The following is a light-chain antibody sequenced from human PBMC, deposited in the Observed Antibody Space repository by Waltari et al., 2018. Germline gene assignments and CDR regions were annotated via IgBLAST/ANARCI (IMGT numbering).Light chain of an antibody. Sequence: QSALPQPASVSGSPGQSITHSCTGSSGDIGTYKYVSCYQQHPAQAPNLFIYEVRNRPSGVSSLFSGTKSGNPASLTISGLQAEDDANYYCTSYSSGRTPFVFGSVTKVTVL. CDR2: EVR. J-gene: IGLJ1*01. CDR3: TSYSSGRTPFV. CDR1: SGDIGTYKY. V-gene: IGLV2-14*01.